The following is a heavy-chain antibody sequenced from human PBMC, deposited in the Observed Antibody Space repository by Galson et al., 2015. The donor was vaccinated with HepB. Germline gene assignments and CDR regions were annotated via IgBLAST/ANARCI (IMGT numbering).Heavy chain of an antibody. J-gene: IGHJ5*02. V-gene: IGHV3-21*01. Sequence: SLRLSCAASGFTFSSYSMNWVRQAPGKGLEWVSSISSSSSYIYYADSVKGRFTISRDNAKNSLYLQMNSLRAEDTAVYYCASGNDFWSGYSPLGWFDPWGQGTLVTVSS. CDR2: ISSSSSYI. D-gene: IGHD3-3*01. CDR3: ASGNDFWSGYSPLGWFDP. CDR1: GFTFSSYS.